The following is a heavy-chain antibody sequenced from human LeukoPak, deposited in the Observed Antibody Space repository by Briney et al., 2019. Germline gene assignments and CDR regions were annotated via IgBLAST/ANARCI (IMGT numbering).Heavy chain of an antibody. Sequence: VGSLRLSCAASGFSFCGYAMSGVRQAPGKGLERGSAGSCNGCSTYYEGPVKSRFTNSRDNSKNPLYLQMNSLRAEDTAVYYCAQDHGDSASDFWGQGTMVTVSS. V-gene: IGHV3-23*01. CDR1: GFSFCGYA. CDR2: GSCNGCST. J-gene: IGHJ3*01. D-gene: IGHD4-17*01. CDR3: AQDHGDSASDF.